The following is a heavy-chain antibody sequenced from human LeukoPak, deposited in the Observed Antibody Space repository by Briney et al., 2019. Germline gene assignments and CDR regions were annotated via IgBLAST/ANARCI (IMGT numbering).Heavy chain of an antibody. J-gene: IGHJ5*02. V-gene: IGHV3-74*01. CDR3: AREGAAATGTP. CDR2: INTDGSST. D-gene: IGHD6-13*01. Sequence: GGSLRLSCAASGFTFSNYWMFWVRQAPGKGLVWVSRINTDGSSTSYADSVKDRFTIPRDNAKNTLYLQMSSLRAEDTAVYYCAREGAAATGTPWGQGTLVTVSS. CDR1: GFTFSNYW.